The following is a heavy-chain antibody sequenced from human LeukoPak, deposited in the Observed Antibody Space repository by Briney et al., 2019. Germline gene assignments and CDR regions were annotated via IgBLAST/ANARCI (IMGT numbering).Heavy chain of an antibody. CDR3: ARWNYDILTGYYSYFDY. V-gene: IGHV4-39*01. CDR1: GGSISSSSYY. CDR2: IYYSGST. Sequence: SETLSLTCTVSGGSISSSSYYWGWIRQPPGKGLEWIGSIYYSGSTYYNPSLKSRVTISVDTSKNQFSLKLSSVTAADTAVYYCARWNYDILTGYYSYFDYWGQGTLVTVSS. J-gene: IGHJ4*02. D-gene: IGHD3-9*01.